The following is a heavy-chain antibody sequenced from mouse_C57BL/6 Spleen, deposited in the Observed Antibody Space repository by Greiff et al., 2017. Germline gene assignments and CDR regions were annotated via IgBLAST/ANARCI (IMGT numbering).Heavy chain of an antibody. D-gene: IGHD1-1*01. Sequence: QVQLQQPGAELVRPGSSVKLSCKASGYTFTSSWLHWLKQRPIQGLEWIVNIDPSDSETHYNQKFKDKATLTVDKSSSTAYMQLSSLTSEDSAVYYCARTPYYGSSYDWYFDVWGTGTTVTVSS. J-gene: IGHJ1*03. CDR2: IDPSDSET. V-gene: IGHV1-52*01. CDR1: GYTFTSSW. CDR3: ARTPYYGSSYDWYFDV.